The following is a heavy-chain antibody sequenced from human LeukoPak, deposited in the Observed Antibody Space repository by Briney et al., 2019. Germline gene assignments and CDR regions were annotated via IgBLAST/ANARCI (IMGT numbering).Heavy chain of an antibody. Sequence: GGSLRLSCAASGFTFSSYGMHWVRQAPGKGLEWVAVISYDGSNKYYADSVKGRFTISRDNSKNTLYLQMNSLRAEDTAVYYCPRERYYYDSSGSYYFDYWGQGTLVTVSS. V-gene: IGHV3-30*03. D-gene: IGHD3-22*01. CDR3: PRERYYYDSSGSYYFDY. J-gene: IGHJ4*02. CDR2: ISYDGSNK. CDR1: GFTFSSYG.